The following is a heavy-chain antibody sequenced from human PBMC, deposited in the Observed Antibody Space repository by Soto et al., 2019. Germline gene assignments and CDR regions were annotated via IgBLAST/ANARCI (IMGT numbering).Heavy chain of an antibody. CDR1: GYTFTSYA. CDR2: INAGNGNT. D-gene: IGHD3-22*01. J-gene: IGHJ4*02. Sequence: ASVKVSCKASGYTFTSYAMHWVRQAPGQRLEWMGWINAGNGNTKYSQKFQGRVTITRDTSASTAYMELSSLRSEDTAVYYCARGLFLPYDSSGYMGYWGQGTLVTVSS. V-gene: IGHV1-3*01. CDR3: ARGLFLPYDSSGYMGY.